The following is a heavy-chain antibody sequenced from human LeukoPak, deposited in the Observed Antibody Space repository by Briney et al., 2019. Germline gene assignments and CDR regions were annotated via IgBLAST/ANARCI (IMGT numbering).Heavy chain of an antibody. CDR1: GGTFSSYA. D-gene: IGHD3-22*01. Sequence: SVKVSCKASGGTFSSYAISWVRQAPGQGLEWMGGIIPIFGTANYAQKFQGRVTITADESTSTAYMELSSLRSEDTAVYYCATDQSSGYYYFDYWGQGTLVTVSS. J-gene: IGHJ4*02. CDR2: IIPIFGTA. CDR3: ATDQSSGYYYFDY. V-gene: IGHV1-69*01.